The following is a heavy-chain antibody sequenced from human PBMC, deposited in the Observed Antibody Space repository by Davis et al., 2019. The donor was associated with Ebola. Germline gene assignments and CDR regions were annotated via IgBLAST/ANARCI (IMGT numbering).Heavy chain of an antibody. CDR2: IRYDGSNK. CDR3: ARDRSPYYYDNSPFDY. D-gene: IGHD3-22*01. CDR1: GFTFSSYS. J-gene: IGHJ4*02. Sequence: PGGSLRLSCAASGFTFSSYSMDWVRQAPGKGLEWVAFIRYDGSNKYYADSVKGRFTISRDNSKNTLYLQMNSLRAEDTAVYYCARDRSPYYYDNSPFDYWGQGTLVTVSS. V-gene: IGHV3-30*02.